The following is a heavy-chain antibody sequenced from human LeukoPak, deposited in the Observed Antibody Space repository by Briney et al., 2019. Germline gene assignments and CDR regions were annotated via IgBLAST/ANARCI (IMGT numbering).Heavy chain of an antibody. V-gene: IGHV4-59*01. CDR1: GGSISSYY. CDR3: ARGDDSSGYYYRFDY. Sequence: PSETLSVTCTVSGGSISSYYGSWIRERPGKGLWWIGYIYYSGSTNYKPSLKSRVTISVDTSKNQFYLKMSSVTAADTAVYYCARGDDSSGYYYRFDYWGQGTLVTVSS. D-gene: IGHD3-22*01. J-gene: IGHJ4*02. CDR2: IYYSGST.